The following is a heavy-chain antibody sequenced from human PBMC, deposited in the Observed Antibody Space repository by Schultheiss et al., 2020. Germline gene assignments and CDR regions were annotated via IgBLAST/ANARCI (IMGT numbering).Heavy chain of an antibody. CDR1: GFTFSDHY. J-gene: IGHJ4*02. D-gene: IGHD3-22*01. Sequence: GGSLRLSCAASGFTFSDHYMSWIRQAPGKGLEWVSYISAGGSTIYYANSVKGRFTISRDNAKNSLYLQMNSLRAEDTAVYYCARRIYYDSSGYYSAFDYWGQGTLVTVSS. CDR3: ARRIYYDSSGYYSAFDY. CDR2: ISAGGSTI. V-gene: IGHV3-11*04.